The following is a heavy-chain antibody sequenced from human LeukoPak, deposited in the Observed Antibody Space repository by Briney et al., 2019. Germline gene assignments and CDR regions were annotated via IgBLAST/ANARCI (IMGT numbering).Heavy chain of an antibody. J-gene: IGHJ4*02. D-gene: IGHD3-3*01. CDR2: IYYSGST. CDR3: ARLKSGGLGVVDY. CDR1: GGSISSSSYY. V-gene: IGHV4-39*01. Sequence: KPSETLSLTCTVSGGSISSSSYYWGWIRQPPGKGLDWIGSIYYSGSTYYNPSLKSRVTISVDTSKNQFSLKLSSVTAADTAVYYCARLKSGGLGVVDYWGQGTLVTVSS.